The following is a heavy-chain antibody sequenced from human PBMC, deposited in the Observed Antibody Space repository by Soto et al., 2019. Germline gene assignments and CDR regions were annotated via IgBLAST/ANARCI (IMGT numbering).Heavy chain of an antibody. Sequence: QVQLVESGGGVVQPGRSLRLSCAASGFTFSSYGMHWVRQAPGKGLEWVAVISYDGSNKYYADSVKGRFTISGDNSKNTLYMQMNSVRAEDTGVYYCEKDAQYFDLWGRGTLFAVSS. V-gene: IGHV3-30*18. CDR2: ISYDGSNK. CDR1: GFTFSSYG. CDR3: EKDAQYFDL. J-gene: IGHJ2*01.